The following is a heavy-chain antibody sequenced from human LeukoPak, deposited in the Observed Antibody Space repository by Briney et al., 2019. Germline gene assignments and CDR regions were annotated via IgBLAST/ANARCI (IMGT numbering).Heavy chain of an antibody. V-gene: IGHV4-34*01. D-gene: IGHD6-13*01. CDR3: ARVSINSSWYFGDFDY. Sequence: SETLSLTCAVYGGSFSGYYWSWIRQPPGKGLEWIGEINHSGSTNYNPSLKSRVTISVDTSKNQFSLKLSSVTAADTAVYYCARVSINSSWYFGDFDYWGQGTLVTVSS. J-gene: IGHJ4*02. CDR1: GGSFSGYY. CDR2: INHSGST.